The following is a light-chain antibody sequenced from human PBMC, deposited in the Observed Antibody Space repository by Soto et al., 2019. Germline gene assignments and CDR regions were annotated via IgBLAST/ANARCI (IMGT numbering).Light chain of an antibody. CDR3: LQHYIYPLT. CDR2: STS. V-gene: IGKV1-17*01. CDR1: QGIRND. Sequence: DLQMTQSPSSLSASVGDRVTITCRASQGIRNDLGWYQQKPGRAPKRLIYSTSTLESGVPSRFSGSGSGIEFTLTISSLQPEDFATYYCLQHYIYPLTFGGGTKVEIK. J-gene: IGKJ4*01.